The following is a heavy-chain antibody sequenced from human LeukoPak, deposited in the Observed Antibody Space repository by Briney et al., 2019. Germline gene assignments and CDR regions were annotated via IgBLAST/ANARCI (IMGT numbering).Heavy chain of an antibody. Sequence: NPSETLSLTCTVSGGSISSYYWSWIRQPPGKGLEWIGYIYYSGSTNYNPSLKSRVTISVDTSKNQFSLKLSSVTAADTAVYYCARDSRAVAGTTFFDYWGQGTLVTVSS. CDR2: IYYSGST. CDR1: GGSISSYY. V-gene: IGHV4-59*01. CDR3: ARDSRAVAGTTFFDY. J-gene: IGHJ4*02. D-gene: IGHD6-19*01.